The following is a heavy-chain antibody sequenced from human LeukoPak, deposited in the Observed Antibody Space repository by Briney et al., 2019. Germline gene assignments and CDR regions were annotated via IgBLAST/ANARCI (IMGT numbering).Heavy chain of an antibody. CDR2: IKQDGSEK. Sequence: GGSLRLSCAASGFTFSSYWMSWVRQAPGKGLEWVANIKQDGSEKYYVDSVKGRFTISRDNAKNSLYLQMNSLRAEDTAVYYCAKVRPPPGSGWYGGDDSWGQGTLVTVSS. CDR3: AKVRPPPGSGWYGGDDS. CDR1: GFTFSSYW. D-gene: IGHD6-19*01. J-gene: IGHJ4*02. V-gene: IGHV3-7*03.